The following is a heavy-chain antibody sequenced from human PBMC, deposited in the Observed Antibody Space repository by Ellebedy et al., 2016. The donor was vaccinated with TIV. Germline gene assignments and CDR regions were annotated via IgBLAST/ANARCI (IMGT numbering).Heavy chain of an antibody. D-gene: IGHD3-22*01. CDR1: GYSFTAYL. CDR3: ARAYYYDSIAYYFDS. V-gene: IGHV1-2*06. CDR2: INPNSGDT. J-gene: IGHJ4*02. Sequence: ASVKVSCKTSGYSFTAYLLHWVRQAPGQGLEWMGRINPNSGDTTYAQKFLGRVTLTRDTSISTAYMGLSRLRSDDTAIYYCARAYYYDSIAYYFDSWGQGTLVTVSS.